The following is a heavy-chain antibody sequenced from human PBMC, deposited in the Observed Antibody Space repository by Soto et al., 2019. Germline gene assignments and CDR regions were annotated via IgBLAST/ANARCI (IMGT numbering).Heavy chain of an antibody. V-gene: IGHV3-30-3*01. CDR3: ARGHIRPSDFAPRGIDY. Sequence: QVQLVESGGGVVQPGRSLRLSCAASGFTFSSYAMHWVRQAPGKGLEWVAVISYDGSNKYYADSVKGRFTISRDNSKNSLYLQMNSLRAEDTAVYYCARGHIRPSDFAPRGIDYWGQGTLVTVSS. J-gene: IGHJ4*02. CDR1: GFTFSSYA. CDR2: ISYDGSNK. D-gene: IGHD3-3*01.